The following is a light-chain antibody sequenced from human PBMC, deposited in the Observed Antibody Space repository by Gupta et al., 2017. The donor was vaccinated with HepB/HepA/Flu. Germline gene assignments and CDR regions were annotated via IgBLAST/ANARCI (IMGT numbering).Light chain of an antibody. CDR2: RAS. J-gene: IGKJ2*01. Sequence: EIVLTQSPGTLSLSPGERVTLSCRASQSISKNYLAWYQQKPGQAPRLLIYRASGRATGIPDRFSGSGSGTDFTLTISRLEPEDFAVYHCQQECSSPDTFGQGTKLEIK. CDR3: QQECSSPDT. V-gene: IGKV3-20*01. CDR1: QSISKNY.